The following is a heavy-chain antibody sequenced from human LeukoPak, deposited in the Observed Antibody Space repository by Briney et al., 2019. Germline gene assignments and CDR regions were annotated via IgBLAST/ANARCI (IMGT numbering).Heavy chain of an antibody. J-gene: IGHJ4*02. Sequence: GGSLRLSCAASGFTFSSYGMHWVRQAPGKGLEWVAVISYDGSNKCYADSVKGRFTISRDNSKNTLYLQMNSLRAEDTAVYYCAKDLYGGNNYWGQGTLVTVSS. D-gene: IGHD4-23*01. CDR1: GFTFSSYG. V-gene: IGHV3-30*18. CDR3: AKDLYGGNNY. CDR2: ISYDGSNK.